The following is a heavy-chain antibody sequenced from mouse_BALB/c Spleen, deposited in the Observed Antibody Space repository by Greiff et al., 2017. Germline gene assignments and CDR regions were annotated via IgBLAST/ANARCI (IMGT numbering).Heavy chain of an antibody. CDR1: GFTFSSYY. V-gene: IGHV5-6-2*01. J-gene: IGHJ2*01. CDR2: INSNGGST. CDR3: ARHRGLITTAYFDY. D-gene: IGHD1-2*01. Sequence: EVKLVESGGGLVKLGGSLKLSCAASGFTFSSYYMSWVRQTPEKRLELVAAINSNGGSTYYPDTVKCRFTISRDNAKNTLYLQMSSLKSEDTALYYCARHRGLITTAYFDYWGQGTTLTVSS.